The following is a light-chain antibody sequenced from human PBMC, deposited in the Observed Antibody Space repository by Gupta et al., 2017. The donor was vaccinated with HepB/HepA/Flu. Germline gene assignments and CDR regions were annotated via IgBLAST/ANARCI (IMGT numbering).Light chain of an antibody. V-gene: IGKV3-20*01. CDR3: QQYGSSPYT. J-gene: IGKJ2*01. CDR2: GAS. Sequence: LTQSPGTLSWSPGERATLSCRASQSVSSSYLGWYQQKPGQAPRLLIYGASSRATGIPDRFSGSGSGTDFTLTISRLEPEDFAVYYCQQYGSSPYTFGQGTKLEIK. CDR1: QSVSSSY.